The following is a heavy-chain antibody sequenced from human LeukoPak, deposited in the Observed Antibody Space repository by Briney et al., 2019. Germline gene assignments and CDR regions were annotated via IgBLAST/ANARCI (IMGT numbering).Heavy chain of an antibody. J-gene: IGHJ6*03. CDR1: GFTFSSYE. Sequence: GGSLRLSCAASGFTFSSYEMNWVRQAPGKGLEWVSYISSSGSTIYYADSVKGRFTISRDNAKNSLYLQMNSLRAEDTAVYYCARVSFFRWASTRPSYYYYYMDVWGKGTTVTISS. V-gene: IGHV3-48*03. CDR3: ARVSFFRWASTRPSYYYYYMDV. CDR2: ISSSGSTI. D-gene: IGHD2-15*01.